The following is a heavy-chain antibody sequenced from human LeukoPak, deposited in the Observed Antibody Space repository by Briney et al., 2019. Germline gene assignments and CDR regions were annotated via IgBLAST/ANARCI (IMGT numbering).Heavy chain of an antibody. J-gene: IGHJ4*02. D-gene: IGHD3-3*01. CDR1: GFTFSSYG. V-gene: IGHV3-30*02. CDR2: IGYDGSKK. CDR3: ARDGAYDFWSGYYFDY. Sequence: SGGSLRLSCAASGFTFSSYGMHWVRQAPGKGLEWVAFIGYDGSKKYYADSVKGRFTISRDNSKNTLYLQMNSLRGEDTALYYCARDGAYDFWSGYYFDYWGQGTLVTVSS.